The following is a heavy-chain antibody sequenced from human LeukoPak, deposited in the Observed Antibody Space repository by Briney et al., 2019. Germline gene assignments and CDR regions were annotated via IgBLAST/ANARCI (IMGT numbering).Heavy chain of an antibody. D-gene: IGHD3-3*01. CDR3: ARPYYDFWTFDY. V-gene: IGHV1-3*01. J-gene: IGHJ4*02. CDR1: GYTFTSYA. CDR2: INAGNGNT. Sequence: ASVKVSCKASGYTFTSYAMHWVRQAPGQRLEWMGWINAGNGNTKYSQKFQGRVTITRDTSASTAYMELSSLRSEDTAVYYCARPYYDFWTFDYWGQETLVTVSS.